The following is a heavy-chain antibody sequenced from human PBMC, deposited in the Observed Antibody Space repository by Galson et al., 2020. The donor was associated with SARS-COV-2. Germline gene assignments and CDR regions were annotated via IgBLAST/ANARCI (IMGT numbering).Heavy chain of an antibody. CDR3: ARAPRGHRDGWLGYYYYYMDV. CDR2: IYYSGST. V-gene: IGHV4-59*11. Sequence: SETLSLTCTVSGGSISSHYWSWIRQPPGKGLEWIGYIYYSGSTNYNPSLKSRVTISVDTSKNQFSLKLSSVTAADTAVYYCARAPRGHRDGWLGYYYYYMDVWGKGTTVTVSS. J-gene: IGHJ6*03. D-gene: IGHD6-19*01. CDR1: GGSISSHY.